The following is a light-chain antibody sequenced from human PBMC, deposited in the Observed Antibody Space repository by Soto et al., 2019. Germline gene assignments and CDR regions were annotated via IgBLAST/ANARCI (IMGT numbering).Light chain of an antibody. CDR1: QSISSY. J-gene: IGKJ5*01. CDR2: AAS. CDR3: KQSYSTPPIT. V-gene: IGKV1-39*01. Sequence: DSQMTQSPSSLSASVGDRVTITCRASQSISSYLKWYQQKPGKAPKLLIYAASSLQSGVPSRFSGSGSGTDFTLTISSLPHEDCATYYCKQSYSTPPITFGQGTRLEIK.